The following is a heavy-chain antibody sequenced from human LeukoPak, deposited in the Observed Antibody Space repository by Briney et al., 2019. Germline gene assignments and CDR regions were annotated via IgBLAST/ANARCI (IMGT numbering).Heavy chain of an antibody. CDR1: GGSISSSSYY. Sequence: SETLSLTCTVSGGSISSSSYYWGWIRQPPGKGLEWIGSIYYSGSTYYNPSLKSRVTISVDTFKNQFSLKLSSVTAADTAVYYCARPQEYYYGSGSYSHFDYWGQGTLVTVSS. J-gene: IGHJ4*02. CDR3: ARPQEYYYGSGSYSHFDY. CDR2: IYYSGST. D-gene: IGHD3-10*01. V-gene: IGHV4-39*01.